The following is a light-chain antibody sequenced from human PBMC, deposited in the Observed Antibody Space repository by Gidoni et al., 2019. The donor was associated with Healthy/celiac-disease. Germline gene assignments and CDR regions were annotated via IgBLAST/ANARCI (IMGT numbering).Light chain of an antibody. Sequence: DTQMTQSPSSLSASVGDRVTITCRASQSISSYLNWYQQKPGKAPKLLIYAASSLQSGVPSRFSGSGSGTDFTLTISSLQPEDFATYYCQQSYSTPLTITFGQGTRLEIK. V-gene: IGKV1-39*01. J-gene: IGKJ5*01. CDR2: AAS. CDR1: QSISSY. CDR3: QQSYSTPLTIT.